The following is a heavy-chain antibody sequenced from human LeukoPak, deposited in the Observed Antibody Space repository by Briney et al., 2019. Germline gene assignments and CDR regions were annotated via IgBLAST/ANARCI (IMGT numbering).Heavy chain of an antibody. CDR2: IYSGGST. V-gene: IGHV3-53*04. J-gene: IGHJ4*02. D-gene: IGHD6-13*01. Sequence: GGSLRLSCAASGFTVSSNYMSWVRQAPGKGLEWVSVIYSGGSTYYADSVKGRFTISRHNSKNTLYLQMNSLRAEDTAVYYCARGTGSSWYSPYYFDYWGQGTLVTVSS. CDR1: GFTVSSNY. CDR3: ARGTGSSWYSPYYFDY.